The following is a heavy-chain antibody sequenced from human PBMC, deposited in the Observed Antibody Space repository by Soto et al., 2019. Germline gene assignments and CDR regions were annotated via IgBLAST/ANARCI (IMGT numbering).Heavy chain of an antibody. CDR2: IYYSGST. CDR1: GGSISSYY. D-gene: IGHD2-2*01. V-gene: IGHV4-59*08. J-gene: IGHJ4*02. CDR3: ARLAIVGSTSCLDY. Sequence: SETLSLTCTVSGGSISSYYWSWIRQPPGKGLEWIGYIYYSGSTNYNPSLKSRVTISVDTSKNQFSLKLSSVTAADTAVYYCARLAIVGSTSCLDYWGQGTLVTVSS.